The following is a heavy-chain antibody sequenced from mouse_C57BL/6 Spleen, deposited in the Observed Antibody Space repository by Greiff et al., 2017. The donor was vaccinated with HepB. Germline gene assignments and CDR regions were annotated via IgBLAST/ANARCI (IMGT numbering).Heavy chain of an antibody. J-gene: IGHJ4*01. D-gene: IGHD2-14*01. CDR3: AREGDRNYAMDY. V-gene: IGHV1-82*01. Sequence: VQLQQSGPELVKPGASVKISCKASGYAFSSSWMNWVKQRPGKGLEWIGRIYPGDGDTNYNGKFKGKATLTADKSSSTAYMQLSSLTSEDSAVYCCAREGDRNYAMDYWGQGTSVTVSS. CDR2: IYPGDGDT. CDR1: GYAFSSSW.